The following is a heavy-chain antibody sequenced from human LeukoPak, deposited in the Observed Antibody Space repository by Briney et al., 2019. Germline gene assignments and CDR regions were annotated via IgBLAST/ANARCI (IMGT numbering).Heavy chain of an antibody. Sequence: GGSLRLSCAASGFTFDDYGMSWVRQAPGKGLEWVSGIYWDGGSTGYEYSVDGRIIISRDNAKSSLYLQTNSLRAEDTALYYCARGFYGDYDYYYYMDVWGKGTTVTGSS. J-gene: IGHJ6*03. V-gene: IGHV3-20*04. CDR1: GFTFDDYG. CDR3: ARGFYGDYDYYYYMDV. CDR2: IYWDGGST. D-gene: IGHD4-17*01.